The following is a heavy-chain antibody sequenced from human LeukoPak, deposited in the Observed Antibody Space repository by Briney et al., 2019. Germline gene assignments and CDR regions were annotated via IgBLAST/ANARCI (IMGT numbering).Heavy chain of an antibody. CDR2: MNPNSGNT. Sequence: ASVKVSCKASGYTFTSYDINWVRQATGQGLEWMGWMNPNSGNTGYAQKFQGRVTLTRNTSISTAYMELSSLRSEDTAVYYCARGPLWFGHYYYYMDVWGKGTTVTVSS. V-gene: IGHV1-8*01. J-gene: IGHJ6*03. D-gene: IGHD3-10*01. CDR3: ARGPLWFGHYYYYMDV. CDR1: GYTFTSYD.